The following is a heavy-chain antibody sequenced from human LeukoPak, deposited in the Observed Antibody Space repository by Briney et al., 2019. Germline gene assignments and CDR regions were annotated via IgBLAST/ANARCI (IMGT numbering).Heavy chain of an antibody. V-gene: IGHV3-66*02. D-gene: IGHD5-24*01. Sequence: GGSLRLSCAASGFTVSSNYMSWVRQAPGKGLEWVSVIYSGGSTYYADSVKGRFTISRDNSKNTLYLQMNSLRAEDTAVYYCARDPLGRWLQSSRYFDLWGRGTLVIVSS. J-gene: IGHJ2*01. CDR3: ARDPLGRWLQSSRYFDL. CDR2: IYSGGST. CDR1: GFTVSSNY.